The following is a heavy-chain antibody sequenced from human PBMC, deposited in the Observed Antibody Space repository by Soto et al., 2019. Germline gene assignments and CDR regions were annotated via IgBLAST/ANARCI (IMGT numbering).Heavy chain of an antibody. CDR3: VRGNRHVTLSSALVL. CDR1: GFTFQKFA. J-gene: IGHJ2*01. Sequence: EVQVVESGGGLLQPAGPLGLPAKASGFTFQKFAMNGVSKAPGRGLEWVAGINWNSGTLDYADSVKGRFTISRDNARKSLYLQMHRLIADDTALYYCVRGNRHVTLSSALVLWGRGSPVSVSS. CDR2: INWNSGTL. D-gene: IGHD6-6*01. V-gene: IGHV3-9*01.